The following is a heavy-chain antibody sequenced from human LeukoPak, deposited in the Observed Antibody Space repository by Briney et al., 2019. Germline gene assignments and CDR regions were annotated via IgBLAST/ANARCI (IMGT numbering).Heavy chain of an antibody. CDR1: GYTFTSYD. V-gene: IGHV1-8*03. CDR2: MNPNSGNT. J-gene: IGHJ4*02. Sequence: ASGRVSCKAAGYTFTSYDINWGREATGQGGEGRGGMNPNSGNTGYAQKFQGRVAITTKTSISTTYMELSSVRSEEPAVCYCARGSRTLDYWGQGTPVTASS. CDR3: ARGSRTLDY.